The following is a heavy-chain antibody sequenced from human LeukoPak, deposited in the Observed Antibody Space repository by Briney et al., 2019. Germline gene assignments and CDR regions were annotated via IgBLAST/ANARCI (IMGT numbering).Heavy chain of an antibody. CDR1: GFTFDDYA. Sequence: GGSLRLSCAASGFTFDDYAMHWVRQAPGKGLEWVSLISWDGGSTYYADSVKGRFTISRDNSKHSLYLQMNSLRAEDTALYYCAKDINGIALGYFQHWGQGTLVTVSS. CDR3: AKDINGIALGYFQH. CDR2: ISWDGGST. D-gene: IGHD6-19*01. V-gene: IGHV3-43D*04. J-gene: IGHJ1*01.